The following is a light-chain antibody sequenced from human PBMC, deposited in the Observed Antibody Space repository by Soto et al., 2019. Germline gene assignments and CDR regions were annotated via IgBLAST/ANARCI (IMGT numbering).Light chain of an antibody. CDR2: EVS. Sequence: QSALTQPASVSGSPGQSITISCTGTSSDVGGYSYASWYQQHPGKAPKLMIYEVSNRPSGVSNRFSASKSGNTASLTISGLQAEDEVDYDGSSERSRSPFVFGGGTKVTVL. J-gene: IGLJ2*01. CDR1: SSDVGGYSY. V-gene: IGLV2-14*01. CDR3: SSERSRSPFV.